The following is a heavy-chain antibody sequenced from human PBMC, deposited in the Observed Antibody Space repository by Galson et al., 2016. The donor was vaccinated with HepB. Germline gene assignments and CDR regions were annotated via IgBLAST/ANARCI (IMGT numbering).Heavy chain of an antibody. CDR3: ARLNGEAPRGSHNYYYGMDV. CDR1: DYSFTTYD. D-gene: IGHD3-10*01. CDR2: ISAFNGHT. V-gene: IGHV1-18*01. Sequence: SVKVSCKASDYSFTTYDISWVRQAPGQGLEWMGWISAFNGHTDFPQKFQGRFTLTTDTSTSTAYMELRSLSSDDTAVYYCARLNGEAPRGSHNYYYGMDVWGQGTTVIVSS. J-gene: IGHJ6*02.